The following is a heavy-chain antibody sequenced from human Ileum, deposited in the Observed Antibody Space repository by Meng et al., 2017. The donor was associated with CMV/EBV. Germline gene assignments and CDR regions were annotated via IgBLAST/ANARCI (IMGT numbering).Heavy chain of an antibody. CDR2: ISPTNGNT. J-gene: IGHJ4*02. D-gene: IGHD6-13*01. CDR3: ARDWGPVAAAGRGRGFDY. V-gene: IGHV1-46*01. Sequence: FTHCYQHWVRHAPGQGLEWMGMISPTNGNTNYAQKFQGRVTMTRDTSTSTFYMALSSLRSEDTAVYYCARDWGPVAAAGRGRGFDYWGQGTLVTVSS. CDR1: FTHCY.